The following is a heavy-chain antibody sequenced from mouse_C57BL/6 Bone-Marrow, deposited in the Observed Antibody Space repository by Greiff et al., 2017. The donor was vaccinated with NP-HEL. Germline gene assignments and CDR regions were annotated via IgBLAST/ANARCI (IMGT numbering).Heavy chain of an antibody. J-gene: IGHJ2*01. CDR2: IYPGDGDT. Sequence: VQLQQSGPELVKPGASVKISCKASGYAFSSSWMNWVKQRPGKGLEWIGRIYPGDGDTNYNGKFKGKATLTADKSSSTAYMQLSSLTSEDSAVYFCASLDGYPYYFDYWGQGTTLTVSS. V-gene: IGHV1-82*01. CDR3: ASLDGYPYYFDY. D-gene: IGHD2-3*01. CDR1: GYAFSSSW.